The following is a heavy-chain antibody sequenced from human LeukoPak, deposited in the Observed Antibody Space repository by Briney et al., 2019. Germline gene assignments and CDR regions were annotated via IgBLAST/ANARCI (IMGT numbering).Heavy chain of an antibody. V-gene: IGHV3-23*01. D-gene: IGHD4-17*01. CDR1: GFTFSSYA. J-gene: IGHJ4*02. CDR2: ISGSGGST. Sequence: GGSLRLSCAASGFTFSSYAMSWVRQAPGKGLEWVSAISGSGGSTYYADSVKGRFTISRDNSKNTLYLQMNSLRAEDTAVYYCAKLTRRYDYGDYPEDYWGQGTLVTVSS. CDR3: AKLTRRYDYGDYPEDY.